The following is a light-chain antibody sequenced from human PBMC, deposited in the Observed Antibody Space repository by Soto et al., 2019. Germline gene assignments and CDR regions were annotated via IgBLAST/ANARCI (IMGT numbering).Light chain of an antibody. CDR2: GAS. Sequence: EIVMTQSPATLSVSPGEGATLSCRASQSISSNLAWYQQKPGQAPKLLIYGASTRATGFPARFSGSGSGTEFTLTFSSLQSEDFAVYYCQQYNDWPLTFGGGTKVEIK. CDR1: QSISSN. CDR3: QQYNDWPLT. J-gene: IGKJ4*01. V-gene: IGKV3-15*01.